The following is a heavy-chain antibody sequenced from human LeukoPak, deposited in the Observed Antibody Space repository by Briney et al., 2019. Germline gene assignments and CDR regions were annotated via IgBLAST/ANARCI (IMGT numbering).Heavy chain of an antibody. J-gene: IGHJ4*02. V-gene: IGHV1-2*02. CDR3: AREVGYSSSWYAV. Sequence: GASVKASCKASGYTFTGYYMHWVRQAPGQGLEWMGWINPNSGGTNYAQKFQGRVTMTRDTSISTAYMELSRLRSDDTAVYYCAREVGYSSSWYAVWGQGTLVTVSS. D-gene: IGHD6-13*01. CDR2: INPNSGGT. CDR1: GYTFTGYY.